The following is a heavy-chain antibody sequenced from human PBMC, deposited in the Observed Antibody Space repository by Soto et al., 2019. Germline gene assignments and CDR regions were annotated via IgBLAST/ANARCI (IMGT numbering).Heavy chain of an antibody. CDR1: GFTLSSYA. CDR3: AKHTSGWDFES. Sequence: VGSLRLSCVASGFTLSSYAMSWVRQAPVEGLEWVSAISGSGSSTYYAASVKGRFTISRDNSKNMQFLQMNSLRAEDTAVYYCAKHTSGWDFESWGQGTLVTVSS. CDR2: ISGSGSST. D-gene: IGHD6-19*01. J-gene: IGHJ4*02. V-gene: IGHV3-23*01.